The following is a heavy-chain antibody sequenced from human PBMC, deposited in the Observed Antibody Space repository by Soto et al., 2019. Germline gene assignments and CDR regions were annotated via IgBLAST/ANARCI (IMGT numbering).Heavy chain of an antibody. V-gene: IGHV1-2*02. J-gene: IGHJ5*02. CDR1: GYTFTGYY. Sequence: ASVKVSCKASGYTFTGYYMHWVRQAPGQGLEWMGWINPNSGGTNYAQKFQGRVTMTRDTSSSTAYMELSRLRSDDTAVYYCARDLPPYCTNGVCYTPHNWFDPWGQGTLVTVS. D-gene: IGHD2-8*01. CDR3: ARDLPPYCTNGVCYTPHNWFDP. CDR2: INPNSGGT.